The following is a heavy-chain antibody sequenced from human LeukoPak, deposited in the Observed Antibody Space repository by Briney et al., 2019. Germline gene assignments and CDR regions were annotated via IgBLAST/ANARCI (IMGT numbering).Heavy chain of an antibody. V-gene: IGHV1-69*05. D-gene: IGHD3-10*01. CDR1: GGTFSTYV. Sequence: ASVKVSCKASGGTFSTYVFGGVRQAPGQGLGWMGGIIPIFGTANYAQKFQGRVTITTDESTSTAYMELSSLRSEDTAVYYCASPDYYGSGSYYNPRYYYMDVWGKGTTVTVSS. J-gene: IGHJ6*03. CDR3: ASPDYYGSGSYYNPRYYYMDV. CDR2: IIPIFGTA.